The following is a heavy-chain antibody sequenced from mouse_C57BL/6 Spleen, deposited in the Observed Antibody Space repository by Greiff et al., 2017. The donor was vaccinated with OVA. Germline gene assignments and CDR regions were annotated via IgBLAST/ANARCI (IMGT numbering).Heavy chain of an antibody. CDR1: GYTFTSYW. V-gene: IGHV1-64*01. D-gene: IGHD2-1*01. Sequence: QVQLQQSGAELVKPGASVKLSCKASGYTFTSYWMHWVKQRPGQGLEWIGMIHPNSGSTNYNEKFKSKATLTVDKSSSTAYMQLSSLTSEDSAVYYCAGDGNSWYFDVWGTGTTVTVSS. J-gene: IGHJ1*03. CDR2: IHPNSGST. CDR3: AGDGNSWYFDV.